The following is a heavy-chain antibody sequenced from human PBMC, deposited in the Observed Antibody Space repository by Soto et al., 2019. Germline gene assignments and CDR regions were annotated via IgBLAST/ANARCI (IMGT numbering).Heavy chain of an antibody. CDR3: ARTPPMDSGDKYYFDF. V-gene: IGHV1-69*13. J-gene: IGHJ4*02. D-gene: IGHD3-16*01. CDR2: IIPFFGTA. Sequence: GPPVKVSCKASGGTFSTFGISWVRQAPGQGLEWMGGIIPFFGTANYAQKFQDRVTITADESTSTVYMDLRSLRSEDTAIYYCARTPPMDSGDKYYFDFWGQGALVTVSS. CDR1: GGTFSTFG.